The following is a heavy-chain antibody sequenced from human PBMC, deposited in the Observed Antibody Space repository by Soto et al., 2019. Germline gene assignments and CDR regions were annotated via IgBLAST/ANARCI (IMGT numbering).Heavy chain of an antibody. CDR1: GFTFSSYG. V-gene: IGHV3-33*01. CDR2: IWYDGSNK. Sequence: QVQLVESGGGVVQPGRSLRLSCAASGFTFSSYGMYWVRQAPGKGLEWVAVIWYDGSNKDYADSVKGRFTISRDNSKNTLYLQMNNLRADDTAVYYCASSINWGQGTLVTVSS. J-gene: IGHJ4*02. CDR3: ASSIN.